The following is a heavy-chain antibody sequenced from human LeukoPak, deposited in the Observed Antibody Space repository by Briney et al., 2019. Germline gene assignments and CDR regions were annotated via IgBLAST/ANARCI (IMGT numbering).Heavy chain of an antibody. Sequence: PGGSLRLSCAASGFTFSSYAMSWVRQAPGKGLEWVSAISGSGGSTYYADSVKGRFTISRDNSKNTLYLQMNSLRAEDTAVYYCARDLDSSGWNLDFGYWGQGTLVTVSS. CDR1: GFTFSSYA. CDR2: ISGSGGST. V-gene: IGHV3-23*01. J-gene: IGHJ4*02. CDR3: ARDLDSSGWNLDFGY. D-gene: IGHD6-19*01.